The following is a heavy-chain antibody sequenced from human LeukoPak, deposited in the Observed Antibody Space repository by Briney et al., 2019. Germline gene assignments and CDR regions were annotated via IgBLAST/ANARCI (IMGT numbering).Heavy chain of an antibody. Sequence: GGSLRLSCAASGFTFSNNWMSWVRQAPGKGLECVANIKKDGSEKYYINSVKGRFTISRDNSKNTLYLQMNSLRAEDTAVYYCARAGYYYDSSGYRTLHYFDYWGQGTLVTVSS. J-gene: IGHJ4*02. V-gene: IGHV3-7*03. CDR1: GFTFSNNW. CDR3: ARAGYYYDSSGYRTLHYFDY. D-gene: IGHD3-22*01. CDR2: IKKDGSEK.